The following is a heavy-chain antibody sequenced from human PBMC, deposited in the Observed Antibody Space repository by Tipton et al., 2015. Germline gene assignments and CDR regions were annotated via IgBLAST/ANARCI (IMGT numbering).Heavy chain of an antibody. D-gene: IGHD5-18*01. J-gene: IGHJ5*02. Sequence: LRLSCAVSGYSIRGAYYWGWIRQPPGKGLEWIGHIHHSGITYYNPSLKSRVSISVDTSKNRFSLKLSSVTAADTAVYYCARFMGYSYGPDNWFDPWGQGTLVTVSS. V-gene: IGHV4-38-2*01. CDR3: ARFMGYSYGPDNWFDP. CDR2: IHHSGIT. CDR1: GYSIRGAYY.